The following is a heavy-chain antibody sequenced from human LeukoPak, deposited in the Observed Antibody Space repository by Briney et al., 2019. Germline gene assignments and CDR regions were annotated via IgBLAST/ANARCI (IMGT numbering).Heavy chain of an antibody. CDR3: ARIFTVRGVSQIPRYYYYYYYMDV. D-gene: IGHD3-10*01. CDR2: ISAYNGNT. Sequence: ASVKVSCKVSGYTLTELSMHWVRQAPGQGLEWMGWISAYNGNTNYAQKLQGRVTMTTDTSTSTAYMELRSLRSDDTAVYYCARIFTVRGVSQIPRYYYYYYYMDVWGKGTTVTISS. V-gene: IGHV1-18*01. CDR1: GYTLTELS. J-gene: IGHJ6*03.